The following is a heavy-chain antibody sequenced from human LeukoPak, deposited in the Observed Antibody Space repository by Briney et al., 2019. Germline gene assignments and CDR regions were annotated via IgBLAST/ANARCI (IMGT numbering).Heavy chain of an antibody. CDR2: IYYSGSI. D-gene: IGHD3-10*01. CDR1: GGSISSYY. V-gene: IGHV4-59*01. CDR3: ARYQMVRGLENWFDP. Sequence: PSETLSVTCADPGGSISSYYWSWIRQPLGKRLGWIWHIYYSGSINYNTSLKSRVTISVATSKTQLYLKLSCMTGAETTRHCCARYQMVRGLENWFDPWGQGTLVTVSS. J-gene: IGHJ5*02.